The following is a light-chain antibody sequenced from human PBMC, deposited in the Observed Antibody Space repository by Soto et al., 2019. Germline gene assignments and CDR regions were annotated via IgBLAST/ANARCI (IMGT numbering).Light chain of an antibody. CDR1: QGIRND. J-gene: IGKJ1*01. CDR2: AAS. V-gene: IGKV1-17*01. Sequence: DIQMTQSPSSLSASVGDRVTITCRASQGIRNDLDWFQQKPAKAPERLIYAASSLQSGVPSRFXXXXXXXXXXXXISSLQAEDFATYYCLQYNTYPWTFGQGTKVEIK. CDR3: LQYNTYPWT.